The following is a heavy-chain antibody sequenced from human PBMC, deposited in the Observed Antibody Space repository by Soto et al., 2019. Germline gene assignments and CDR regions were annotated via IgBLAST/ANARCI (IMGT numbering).Heavy chain of an antibody. V-gene: IGHV4-39*01. CDR3: ARLLITMSVPYYFDY. D-gene: IGHD3-10*02. CDR2: IYYSGST. Sequence: PSETLSLTCTVSGGSISSSSYYWGWIRQPPGKELEWIGSIYYSGSTYYNPSLKSRVTISVDTSKNQFSLKLSSVTAADTAVYYCARLLITMSVPYYFDYWGQGTLVTVSS. CDR1: GGSISSSSYY. J-gene: IGHJ4*02.